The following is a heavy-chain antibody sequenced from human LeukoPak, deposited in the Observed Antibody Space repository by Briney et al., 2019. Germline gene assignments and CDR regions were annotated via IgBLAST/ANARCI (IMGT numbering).Heavy chain of an antibody. D-gene: IGHD1-26*01. CDR2: IYLGDSDT. J-gene: IGHJ4*02. CDR3: TRLLKMGATNSPFDY. Sequence: GESLKISCQGSGYSFSNYWIAWVRQLPGKGLEWMGIIYLGDSDTRYTPSFQGRVTISSDKSITTAYLQWRRLTASATAPFYCTRLLKMGATNSPFDYWGQGTLVTVSS. V-gene: IGHV5-51*01. CDR1: GYSFSNYW.